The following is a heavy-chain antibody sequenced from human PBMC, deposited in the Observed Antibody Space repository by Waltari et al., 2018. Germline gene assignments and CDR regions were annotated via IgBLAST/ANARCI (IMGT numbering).Heavy chain of an antibody. CDR2: IRYDGSNK. CDR3: AKGLRGIQLWPEDEDV. Sequence: QVQLVESGGGVVQPGGSLRLSCAASGFTFSSYGLHWVRPAHGKGLEWVAFIRYDGSNKYYADSVKGRFTISRDNSKNTLYLQMNSLRAEDTAVYYCAKGLRGIQLWPEDEDVWGKGTTVTISS. CDR1: GFTFSSYG. V-gene: IGHV3-30*02. J-gene: IGHJ6*04. D-gene: IGHD5-18*01.